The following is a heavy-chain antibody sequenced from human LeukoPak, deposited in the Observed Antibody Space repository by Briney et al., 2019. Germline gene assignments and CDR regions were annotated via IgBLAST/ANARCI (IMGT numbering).Heavy chain of an antibody. CDR3: AREIYWGYSGYDYFGS. CDR1: GYTFTSYW. CDR2: IYPGDSDT. Sequence: GESLKISCKGSGYTFTSYWIGWVRQMPGKGLEWMGIIYPGDSDTRYSPSFQGQVTISADKSINTAYLQWTSLKASDTAMYYCAREIYWGYSGYDYFGSWGQGTLVTVSS. D-gene: IGHD5-12*01. J-gene: IGHJ4*02. V-gene: IGHV5-51*01.